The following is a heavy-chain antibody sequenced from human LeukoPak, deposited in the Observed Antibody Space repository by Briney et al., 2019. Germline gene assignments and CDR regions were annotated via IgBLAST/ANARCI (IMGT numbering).Heavy chain of an antibody. CDR1: GYALTELS. J-gene: IGHJ4*02. D-gene: IGHD2-15*01. Sequence: ASVKVSCKVSGYALTELSMHWVRQAPGKGLEWMGGFDPEDGETIYAQKFQGRVTMTEDTSTDTAYMELSSLRSDDTAVYYCASGPVGYCSANGCYSVDYWGQGTLVTVSS. V-gene: IGHV1-24*01. CDR3: ASGPVGYCSANGCYSVDY. CDR2: FDPEDGET.